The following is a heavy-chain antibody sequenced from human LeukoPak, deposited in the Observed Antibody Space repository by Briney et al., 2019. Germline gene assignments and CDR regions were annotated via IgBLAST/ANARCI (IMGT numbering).Heavy chain of an antibody. V-gene: IGHV3-74*01. CDR3: ARGRGTTDKDY. J-gene: IGHJ4*02. D-gene: IGHD1-7*01. CDR1: GFTFSSYW. CDR2: ISSDGSFT. Sequence: GGSLRLSCGASGFTFSSYWMHWVRQAPGKGLVWVSRISSDGSFTTYADSVKGRFTISRDNAKNTLYLQMNSLRAEDTAVYYCARGRGTTDKDYWGQGTLVTVSS.